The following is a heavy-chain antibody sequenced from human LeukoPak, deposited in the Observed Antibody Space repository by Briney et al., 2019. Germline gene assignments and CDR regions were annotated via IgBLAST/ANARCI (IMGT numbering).Heavy chain of an antibody. CDR1: GFTFSSYS. CDR3: ARHRENWGRGRVVY. J-gene: IGHJ4*02. D-gene: IGHD7-27*01. V-gene: IGHV3-21*01. CDR2: ISSSSSYI. Sequence: GGSLRLSCAASGFTFSSYSMNWVRQAPGKGLEWVSSISSSSSYIYYADSVKGRFTISRDNAKNSLYLQMNSLRPEDTVVYYCARHRENWGRGRVVYWGQGTLVTVSS.